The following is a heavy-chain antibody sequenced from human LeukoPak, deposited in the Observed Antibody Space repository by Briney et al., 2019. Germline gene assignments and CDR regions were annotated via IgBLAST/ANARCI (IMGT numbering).Heavy chain of an antibody. V-gene: IGHV5-51*01. D-gene: IGHD3/OR15-3a*01. J-gene: IGHJ4*02. CDR3: ARRVGRTGPPDFDY. CDR2: IYPGESDT. CDR1: GYSFTRYW. Sequence: GESLKISCKGSGYSFTRYWIGWVRQMPGKGLEWMGIIYPGESDTRYSPSFQGQVTLSADKSISTAYLQWSSLKPSDTAMYYSARRVGRTGPPDFDYWGQGTLVTASS.